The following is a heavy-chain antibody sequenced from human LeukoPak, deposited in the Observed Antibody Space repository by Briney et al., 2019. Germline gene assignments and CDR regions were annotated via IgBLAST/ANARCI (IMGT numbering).Heavy chain of an antibody. CDR2: ISGNGYNT. Sequence: GGSLRLSCAASGFTLGNYAMSWVRQAPGQGLEWVSAISGNGYNTYYADSVKGRFTISSESSGNTLYLQMHNLRAEDTAVYYCAKGVRLWFAFYFDYWGQGTLVTVSS. CDR3: AKGVRLWFAFYFDY. CDR1: GFTLGNYA. V-gene: IGHV3-23*01. J-gene: IGHJ4*02. D-gene: IGHD3-10*01.